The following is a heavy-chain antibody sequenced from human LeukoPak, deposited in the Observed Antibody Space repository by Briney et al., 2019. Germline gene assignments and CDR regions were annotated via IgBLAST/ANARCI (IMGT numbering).Heavy chain of an antibody. V-gene: IGHV3-74*01. J-gene: IGHJ4*02. D-gene: IGHD3-3*01. CDR2: INSDGSST. CDR1: VFTFSSYW. CDR3: ARGDPYDPLDY. Sequence: GGSVTLSCAASVFTFSSYWIHWVRHAPGKGLVWVSRINSDGSSTSYADSVKGRFTISRDNAKNTLYLQMNSLRAEDTAVYYCARGDPYDPLDYWGQGTLVTVSS.